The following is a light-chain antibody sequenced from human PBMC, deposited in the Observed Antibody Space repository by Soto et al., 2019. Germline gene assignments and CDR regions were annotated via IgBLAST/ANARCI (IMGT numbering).Light chain of an antibody. J-gene: IGLJ2*01. V-gene: IGLV2-14*01. CDR3: SSYTSTSNVV. CDR1: SSDVGGYNY. CDR2: DVN. Sequence: QSVLTQPASVSGSLGQWITISCTGTSSDVGGYNYVSWYQQHPGKAPKLMIYDVNNRPSGVSNRFSGSKSGNTASLTISGLQAEDEADYYCSSYTSTSNVVFGGGTQLTVL.